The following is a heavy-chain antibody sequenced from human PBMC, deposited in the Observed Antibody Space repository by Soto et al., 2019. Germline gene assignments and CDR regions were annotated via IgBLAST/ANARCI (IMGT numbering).Heavy chain of an antibody. V-gene: IGHV4-39*01. CDR2: IHYTGNT. J-gene: IGHJ6*02. D-gene: IGHD2-15*01. Sequence: SETLSLTCTVSGDSSVSSSSYYWGWNRQPPGKGLEWIGSIHYTGNTFYSPSFRSRLTISVDTSKSQFSLKLRSVTAADTATYYCASEVSSTDGMDVWGQGTTVTVSS. CDR3: ASEVSSTDGMDV. CDR1: GDSSVSSSSYY.